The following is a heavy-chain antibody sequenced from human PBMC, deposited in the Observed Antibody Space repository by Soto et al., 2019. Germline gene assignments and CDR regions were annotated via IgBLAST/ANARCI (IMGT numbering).Heavy chain of an antibody. Sequence: EVQLVESGGGLVQPGGSLRLSCAASGFTFSDDWMHWVRQAPGMGLACVSRLNPYGSDTYYADSVTGRFTVSRDNAKSTLYLQMNSLRVEDTGIYYCFRATNQWPGMDFWGQGTTVTVS. CDR2: LNPYGSDT. CDR3: FRATNQWPGMDF. V-gene: IGHV3-74*01. J-gene: IGHJ6*02. D-gene: IGHD6-19*01. CDR1: GFTFSDDW.